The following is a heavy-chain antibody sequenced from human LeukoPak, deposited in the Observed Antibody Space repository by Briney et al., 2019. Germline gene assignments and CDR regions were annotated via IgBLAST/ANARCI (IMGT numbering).Heavy chain of an antibody. CDR2: ISSSSSYI. D-gene: IGHD2-15*01. Sequence: GGSLRLSCAASGFTFSSYSMNWVRQAPRKGLEWVSSISSSSSYIYYADSVKGRFTISRDNAKNSLYLQMNSLRAEDTAVYYCARGSFGGFDYWGQGTLVTVSS. CDR3: ARGSFGGFDY. V-gene: IGHV3-21*01. CDR1: GFTFSSYS. J-gene: IGHJ4*02.